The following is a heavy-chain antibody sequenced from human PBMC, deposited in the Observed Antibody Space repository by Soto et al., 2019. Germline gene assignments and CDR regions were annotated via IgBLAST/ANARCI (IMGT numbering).Heavy chain of an antibody. CDR2: IKQDGSEK. CDR1: GFTFSSYW. V-gene: IGHV3-7*05. D-gene: IGHD2-2*01. Sequence: PGGSLRLSCAASGFTFSSYWMSWVRQAPGKGLEWVANIKQDGSEKYYVDSVKGRFTISRDNAKNSLYLQMNSLRAEDTAVYYCARWSIVVVPAAIGSSDAFDIWGQGTMVTVSS. CDR3: ARWSIVVVPAAIGSSDAFDI. J-gene: IGHJ3*02.